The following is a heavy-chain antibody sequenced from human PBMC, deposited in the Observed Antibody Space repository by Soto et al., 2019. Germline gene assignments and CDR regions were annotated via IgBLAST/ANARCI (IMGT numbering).Heavy chain of an antibody. CDR2: ISGSGGST. CDR1: GFTFNSKA. J-gene: IGHJ4*02. CDR3: AKGRHEVVPAARTDY. V-gene: IGHV3-23*01. D-gene: IGHD2-2*01. Sequence: GGSLRLSCAASGFTFNSKALAWVRRAPGKGLEWVSAISGSGGSTYYADSVKGRFTISRDNSKNTLYLQMNSLRAEDTAVYYCAKGRHEVVPAARTDYWGQGTLVTVSS.